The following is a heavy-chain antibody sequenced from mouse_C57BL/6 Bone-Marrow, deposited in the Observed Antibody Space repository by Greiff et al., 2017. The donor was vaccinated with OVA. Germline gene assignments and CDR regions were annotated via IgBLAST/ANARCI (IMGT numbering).Heavy chain of an antibody. V-gene: IGHV1-64*01. J-gene: IGHJ1*03. CDR2: IHPNSSST. D-gene: IGHD2-5*01. Sequence: QVQLKQPGAELVKPGASVKLSCKTSGYTFTSYWMHWVKQRPGQGLEWIGMIHPNSSSTNYNEKFKSKATLTVDKSSSTAYMQLSSLTSEDSAVYYCARGGFYYSNYVGWYFSVWGTGTTVTVSS. CDR3: ARGGFYYSNYVGWYFSV. CDR1: GYTFTSYW.